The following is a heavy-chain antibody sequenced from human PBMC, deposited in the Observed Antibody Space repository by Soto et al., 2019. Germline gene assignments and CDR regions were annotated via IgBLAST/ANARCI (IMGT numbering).Heavy chain of an antibody. V-gene: IGHV4-4*02. D-gene: IGHD1-26*01. J-gene: IGHJ4*02. CDR3: ARSEATGLDY. CDR2: AHHSGRT. Sequence: QVQLQESGPGLVKPSGTLSLTCTVSGGSMSSSNWWNWVRQSPGKGLEWIGEAHHSGRTNYNPSLKSRVTVSVDKSTNHFSLNLSSVTAADTAVYYCARSEATGLDYWGQGTLVTVSS. CDR1: GGSMSSSNW.